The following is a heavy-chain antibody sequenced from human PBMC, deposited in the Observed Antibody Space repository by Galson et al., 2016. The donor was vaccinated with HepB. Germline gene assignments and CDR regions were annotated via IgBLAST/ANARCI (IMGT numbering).Heavy chain of an antibody. CDR3: ARPGTSGWHGALNY. D-gene: IGHD6-19*01. V-gene: IGHV4-39*01. Sequence: WVRQAPGKGLEWLGSIYYSGNTYYNPSLTRRVTISVDTSKNQFSPKLPSVTAADTAVYYCARPGTSGWHGALNYWGQVTLVTVSS. CDR2: IYYSGNT. J-gene: IGHJ4*02.